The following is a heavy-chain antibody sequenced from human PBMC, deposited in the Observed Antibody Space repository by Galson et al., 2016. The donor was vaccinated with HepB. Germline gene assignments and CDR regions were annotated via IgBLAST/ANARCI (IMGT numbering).Heavy chain of an antibody. J-gene: IGHJ5*02. CDR2: ISGSSGYT. CDR3: ARAPLGAADL. CDR1: GFSVTEDY. Sequence: SLRLSCAASGFSVTEDYTSWVRQAPGKGLEWVSHISGSSGYTSYADSVRGRFTISRDDAKNAVHLQMNSLRGDDTAMYYCARAPLGAADLWGQGTLVTVAS. V-gene: IGHV3-11*06.